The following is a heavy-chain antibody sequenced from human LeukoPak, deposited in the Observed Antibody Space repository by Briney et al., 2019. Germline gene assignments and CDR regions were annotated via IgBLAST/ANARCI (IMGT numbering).Heavy chain of an antibody. V-gene: IGHV4-61*02. CDR2: IYTSGST. J-gene: IGHJ5*02. D-gene: IGHD3-22*01. CDR1: GGSISSGSYY. Sequence: SQTLSLTCTVSGGSISSGSYYWSWIRRPAGKGLEWIGRIYTSGSTNYNPSLKSRVTISIDTSKNQFSLKLSSVTAADTAVYYCARGTMIRSFDPWGQGTLVTVSS. CDR3: ARGTMIRSFDP.